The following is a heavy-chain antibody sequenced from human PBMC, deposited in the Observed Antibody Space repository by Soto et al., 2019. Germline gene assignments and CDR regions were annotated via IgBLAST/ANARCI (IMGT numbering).Heavy chain of an antibody. V-gene: IGHV3-7*01. CDR3: ASYWHPGTFDI. Sequence: EVLLVESGGDLVQPGGSLTLSCAASSFTFSGYWMAWVRQPPGKGLEWVANIKEDGSQKYYLDSVKGRFTISRDNAENSLFLQMKSLRAEDTAVYYCASYWHPGTFDIWGLGTMVTVS. CDR1: SFTFSGYW. J-gene: IGHJ3*02. D-gene: IGHD2-8*02. CDR2: IKEDGSQK.